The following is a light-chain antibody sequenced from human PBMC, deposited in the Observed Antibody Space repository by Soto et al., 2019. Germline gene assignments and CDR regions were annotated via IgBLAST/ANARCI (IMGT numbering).Light chain of an antibody. V-gene: IGKV3-15*01. CDR2: GAS. Sequence: EIVMTQSPATLSVSPGERATLSCRASQSVSSNLAWYQQKPGQAPRLVVYGASTRASGFPDRFSGSGSGTDFTLTISRLEPEDFAMYYCQVYNSSPWTFGQGTKVDI. J-gene: IGKJ1*01. CDR3: QVYNSSPWT. CDR1: QSVSSN.